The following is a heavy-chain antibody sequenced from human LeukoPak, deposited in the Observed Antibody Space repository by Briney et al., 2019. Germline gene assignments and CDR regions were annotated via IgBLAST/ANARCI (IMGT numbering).Heavy chain of an antibody. CDR1: GYTFTSYG. D-gene: IGHD6-6*01. CDR3: ASSIAARQGFDY. Sequence: ASVKVSCEASGYTFTSYGIRWVRQAPGQGLEWMGWISAYNGNTNYAQKLQGRVTMTTDTSTSTAYMELRSLRSDDTAVYYCASSIAARQGFDYWGQGTLVTVSS. V-gene: IGHV1-18*01. J-gene: IGHJ4*02. CDR2: ISAYNGNT.